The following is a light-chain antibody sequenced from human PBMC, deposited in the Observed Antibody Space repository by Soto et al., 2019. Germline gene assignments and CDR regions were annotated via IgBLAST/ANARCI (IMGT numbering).Light chain of an antibody. CDR2: VKSDGSH. CDR3: QTWATGIRV. Sequence: QPVLTQSPSASASLGASVKLTCTLSSGHSSYAIAWHQQQPEKGLRYLMKVKSDGSHNKGDGIPDRFSGSSSGAERYLTISSLQSEDEADYYCQTWATGIRVFGGGTKLNVL. CDR1: SGHSSYA. V-gene: IGLV4-69*01. J-gene: IGLJ3*02.